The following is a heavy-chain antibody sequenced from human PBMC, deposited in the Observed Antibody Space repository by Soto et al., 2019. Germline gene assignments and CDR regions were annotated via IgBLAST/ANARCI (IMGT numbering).Heavy chain of an antibody. CDR3: ARDRASCSGGSCLYYFDY. J-gene: IGHJ4*02. D-gene: IGHD2-15*01. CDR1: GFTFSSYW. V-gene: IGHV3-7*05. Sequence: GGSLRLSCAASGFTFSSYWMSWVRQAPGKGLEWVANIKQDGSEKYYVDSVKGRFTISRDNAKNSLYLQMNSLRAEDTAVYYCARDRASCSGGSCLYYFDYWGQGTLVTVSS. CDR2: IKQDGSEK.